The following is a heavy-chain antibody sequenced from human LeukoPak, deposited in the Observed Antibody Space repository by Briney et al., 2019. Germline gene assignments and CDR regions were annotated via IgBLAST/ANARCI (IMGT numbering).Heavy chain of an antibody. Sequence: GGSLRLSCADSGFTFSSYAMSWVRQAPGKGLEWVSAISYSGGSTYYADSVKGRFTISRDNSKNTLYLQMNSLRAEDTAVYYCAKDKGAVAGTGRTDYWGQGTLVTVSS. CDR1: GFTFSSYA. D-gene: IGHD6-19*01. CDR2: ISYSGGST. V-gene: IGHV3-23*01. CDR3: AKDKGAVAGTGRTDY. J-gene: IGHJ4*02.